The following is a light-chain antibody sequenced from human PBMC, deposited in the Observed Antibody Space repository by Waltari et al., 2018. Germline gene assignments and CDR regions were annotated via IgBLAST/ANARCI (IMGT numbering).Light chain of an antibody. CDR2: RAA. CDR3: QQHGTLPAT. V-gene: IGKV3-20*01. J-gene: IGKJ1*01. Sequence: EIVLTQSPGTASLSPGERVTLSCRASQSVGSSSLARYQQKPGQAPRLVIYRAARRATGIPDRFSGRGSGTDFSLTISRLEPEDFAVYYCQQHGTLPATFGQGTKVEIK. CDR1: QSVGSSS.